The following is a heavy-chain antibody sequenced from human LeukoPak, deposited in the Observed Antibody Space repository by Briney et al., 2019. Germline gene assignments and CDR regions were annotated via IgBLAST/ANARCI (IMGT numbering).Heavy chain of an antibody. V-gene: IGHV3-74*01. Sequence: GGSMRLSCAASGLAFSAYKMHWVRQAPRKGLVWVSRISTDGYTTDYADFVQGRFTASRDNTKNTWSLEMNSLRAEDTAVYYCVVGGSPGYGGQGTLVTASS. CDR2: ISTDGYTT. J-gene: IGHJ4*02. CDR3: VVGGSPGY. D-gene: IGHD2-15*01. CDR1: GLAFSAYK.